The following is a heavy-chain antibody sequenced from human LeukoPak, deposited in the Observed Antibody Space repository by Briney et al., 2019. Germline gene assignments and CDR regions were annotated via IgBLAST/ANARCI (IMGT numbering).Heavy chain of an antibody. Sequence: SETLSLTCTVSGGSISSGDHYWSWIRQPPGKGLEWIGYIYYSGSTNYNPSLKSRVTISVDTSKNQFSLKLSSVTAADTAVYYCARGRAAMVTPFDYWGQGTLVTVSS. J-gene: IGHJ4*02. D-gene: IGHD5-18*01. CDR1: GGSISSGDHY. CDR2: IYYSGST. CDR3: ARGRAAMVTPFDY. V-gene: IGHV4-61*08.